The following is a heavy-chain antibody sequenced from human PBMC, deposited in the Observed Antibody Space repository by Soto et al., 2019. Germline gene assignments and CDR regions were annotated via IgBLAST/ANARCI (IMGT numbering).Heavy chain of an antibody. J-gene: IGHJ6*02. V-gene: IGHV1-69*13. Sequence: SVTVSCKASGGTFSSHAISWVRQDPGQGLEWMGGIIPNFGTANYAQKFQGRVTITADESTSTAYMELSSLRSEDTAVYYCARELYSYGDYYYYYGMDVWGQGTTVTVSS. CDR1: GGTFSSHA. D-gene: IGHD5-18*01. CDR2: IIPNFGTA. CDR3: ARELYSYGDYYYYYGMDV.